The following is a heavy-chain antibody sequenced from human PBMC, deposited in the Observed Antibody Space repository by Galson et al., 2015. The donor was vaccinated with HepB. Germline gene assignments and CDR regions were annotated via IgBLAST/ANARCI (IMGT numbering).Heavy chain of an antibody. CDR2: INPSGGRT. D-gene: IGHD2-2*01. V-gene: IGHV1-46*01. J-gene: IGHJ3*02. CDR3: ATIRVGFCITTSCKADDFDI. Sequence: SVKVSCKASGGTFSNHAISWVRQAPGQGLEWMGIINPSGGRTNYAQKFQDRVTMTRDTSTSTVYMQLSSLRSEDTAVYYCATIRVGFCITTSCKADDFDIWGQGTMVTVSS. CDR1: GGTFSNHA.